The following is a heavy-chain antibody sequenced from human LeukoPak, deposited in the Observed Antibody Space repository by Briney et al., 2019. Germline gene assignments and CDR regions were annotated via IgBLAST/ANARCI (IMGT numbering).Heavy chain of an antibody. CDR2: IYYSGTT. J-gene: IGHJ5*02. CDR1: GFTLSSNY. V-gene: IGHV4-39*07. Sequence: PGGSLRLSCAASGFTLSSNYMSWVRQAPGKGLEWIGSIYYSGTTHYNPSLESRVTISVDTSKNQFSLKLASVTAADTAIYYCAKGAGGFSYYNWFDPWGQGTLVTVSS. CDR3: AKGAGGFSYYNWFDP. D-gene: IGHD5-18*01.